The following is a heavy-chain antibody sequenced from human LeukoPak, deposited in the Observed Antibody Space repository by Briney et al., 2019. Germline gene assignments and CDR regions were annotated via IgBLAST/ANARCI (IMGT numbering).Heavy chain of an antibody. CDR3: ARENYYDSSGYYYVGYFDY. J-gene: IGHJ4*02. CDR2: ISYDGSNK. Sequence: GGSLRLSCAASGFTFSSYAMHWVRQAPGKGLEWVAVISYDGSNKYYADSVKGRFTISRDNSKNTLYLQMNSLRAEDTAVYYCARENYYDSSGYYYVGYFDYWGQGTLVTVSS. CDR1: GFTFSSYA. D-gene: IGHD3-22*01. V-gene: IGHV3-30-3*01.